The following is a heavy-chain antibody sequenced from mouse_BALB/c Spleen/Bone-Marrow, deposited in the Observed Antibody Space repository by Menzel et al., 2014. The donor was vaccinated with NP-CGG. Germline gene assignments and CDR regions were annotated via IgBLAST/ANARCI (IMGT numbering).Heavy chain of an antibody. CDR2: IYPGDGDT. CDR3: ARAKRYGEMYY. D-gene: IGHD2-14*01. J-gene: IGHJ4*01. Sequence: QVQLQQSGAELARPGASVKLSCKASGYTFTSYWMQWVKQRPGQGLEWIGAIYPGDGDTRFTQKFKGKATLTADKSSSTAYMQLSSLASEDSAVHYCARAKRYGEMYYWGQGTSVTVSS. CDR1: GYTFTSYW. V-gene: IGHV1-87*01.